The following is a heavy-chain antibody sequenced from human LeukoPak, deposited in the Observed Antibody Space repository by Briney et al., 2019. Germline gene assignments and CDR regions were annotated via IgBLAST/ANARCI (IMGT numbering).Heavy chain of an antibody. J-gene: IGHJ5*02. Sequence: GGSLRLSCAASRFTFSSYAMSWVRQAPGKGLEWVSAISGSGGSTYYADSLKGRFTISRDNSKNTLYLQMNSLRAEDTAVYYCAHPTEYSSSWYGNWFDPWGQGTLVTVSS. CDR1: RFTFSSYA. CDR2: ISGSGGST. D-gene: IGHD6-13*01. V-gene: IGHV3-23*01. CDR3: AHPTEYSSSWYGNWFDP.